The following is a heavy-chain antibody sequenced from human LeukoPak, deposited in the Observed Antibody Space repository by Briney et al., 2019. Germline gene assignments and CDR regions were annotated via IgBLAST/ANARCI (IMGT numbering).Heavy chain of an antibody. CDR2: ISGSGGST. D-gene: IGHD1-1*01. CDR1: GFTFSSYG. J-gene: IGHJ4*02. Sequence: GGSLRLSCAASGFTFSSYGMSWVRQAPGKGLEWVSAISGSGGSTYYADSVKGRFTISRDNSENTLYLQMNSPRAEDTAVYYCASKGWNDVDYFDYWGQGTLVTVSS. V-gene: IGHV3-23*01. CDR3: ASKGWNDVDYFDY.